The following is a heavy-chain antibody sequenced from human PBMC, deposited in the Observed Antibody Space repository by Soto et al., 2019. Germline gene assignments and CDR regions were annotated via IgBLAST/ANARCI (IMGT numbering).Heavy chain of an antibody. Sequence: PSETLSLTCTVSGGSISSSSYYWGWIRQPPGEGLEWIGSIYYSGSTYYNPSLKSRVTMSVDTSKNQFSLKLSSVTAADTAVYYCARHLENFMANDVNWFGPWGQGTLVTVSS. V-gene: IGHV4-39*01. CDR3: ARHLENFMANDVNWFGP. J-gene: IGHJ5*02. CDR1: GGSISSSSYY. CDR2: IYYSGST. D-gene: IGHD1-1*01.